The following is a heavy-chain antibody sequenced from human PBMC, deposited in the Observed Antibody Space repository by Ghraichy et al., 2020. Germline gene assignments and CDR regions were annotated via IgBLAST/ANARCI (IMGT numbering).Heavy chain of an antibody. CDR1: GFTFSTYW. CDR2: IKQDGSEI. Sequence: GSLRLSCVASGFTFSTYWMSWVRQAPGKGLEWVANIKQDGSEIHYVDSVRGRFSISRDNAKNSLHLQMNILRAEDTAVYYCARDGIPNTSFDYWGQGTLVTVSS. CDR3: ARDGIPNTSFDY. D-gene: IGHD1-1*01. V-gene: IGHV3-7*01. J-gene: IGHJ4*02.